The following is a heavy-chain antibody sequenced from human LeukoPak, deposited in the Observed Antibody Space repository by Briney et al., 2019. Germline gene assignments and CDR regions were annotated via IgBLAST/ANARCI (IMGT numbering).Heavy chain of an antibody. D-gene: IGHD2-2*01. J-gene: IGHJ2*01. CDR1: GGSISSYY. V-gene: IGHV4-59*01. Sequence: SETLSLTCTVSGGSISSYYWSWIRQPPGKGLEWIGYIYYSGSTNYNPSLKSRVTISVDTSKNQFSLKLSSVTAADTAVYYCARSEYCSSTSCYLGYWYFDLWGRGTPVTVSS. CDR2: IYYSGST. CDR3: ARSEYCSSTSCYLGYWYFDL.